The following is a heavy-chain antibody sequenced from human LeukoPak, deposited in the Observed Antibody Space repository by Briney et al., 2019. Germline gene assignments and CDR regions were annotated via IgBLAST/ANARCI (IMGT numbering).Heavy chain of an antibody. CDR1: GFSFSSYS. CDR2: ISGSGGST. Sequence: GGSLRLSCAASGFSFSSYSMNWVRQAPGKGLEWVSAISGSGGSTYYADSVKGRFTISRDNSKNTLYLQMNSLRAEDTAVYYCAKLMRGVTVDYWGQGTLVTVSS. D-gene: IGHD2-21*02. CDR3: AKLMRGVTVDY. J-gene: IGHJ4*02. V-gene: IGHV3-23*01.